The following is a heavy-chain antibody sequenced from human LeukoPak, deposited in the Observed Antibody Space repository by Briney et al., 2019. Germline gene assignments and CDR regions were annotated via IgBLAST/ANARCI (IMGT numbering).Heavy chain of an antibody. CDR1: GYTFTSYD. V-gene: IGHV1-8*01. J-gene: IGHJ4*02. CDR3: ARDLLLYSSGWTGFFDY. D-gene: IGHD6-25*01. CDR2: MNPNSGNT. Sequence: ASVKVSCKASGYTFTSYDINWVRQATGQGLEWMGWMNPNSGNTGYAQKFQGRVTMTTDISTSTAYMELRGLRSDDTAVYYCARDLLLYSSGWTGFFDYWGQGTLVTVSS.